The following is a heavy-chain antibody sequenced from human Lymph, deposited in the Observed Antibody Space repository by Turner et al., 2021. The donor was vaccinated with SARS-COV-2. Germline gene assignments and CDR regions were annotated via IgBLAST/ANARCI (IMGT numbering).Heavy chain of an antibody. V-gene: IGHV3-53*02. CDR1: GFTVSSNY. J-gene: IGHJ3*02. Sequence: EVQLVATGGGLIQPGGSLRLSCAASGFTVSSNYMSWVRQAPGKGLEGVSVIYIGGTTYYADSVKGRFTISRDNSKNTLYLQMNSLRAEDTAVYYCARDLGPLAFDIWGQGTMVTVSS. CDR2: IYIGGTT. CDR3: ARDLGPLAFDI.